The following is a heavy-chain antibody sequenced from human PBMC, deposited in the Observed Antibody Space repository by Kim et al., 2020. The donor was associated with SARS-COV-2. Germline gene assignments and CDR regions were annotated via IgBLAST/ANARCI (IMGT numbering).Heavy chain of an antibody. CDR2: ISYDGSNK. Sequence: GGSLRLSCAASGFTFSSYGMHWVRQAPGKGLEWVAVISYDGSNKYYADSVKGRFTISRDNSRNTLYLQMNSLRAEDTAVYYCAKGNSNPDWFDPWGQGTLVTGS. J-gene: IGHJ5*02. V-gene: IGHV3-30*18. CDR1: GFTFSSYG. D-gene: IGHD4-4*01. CDR3: AKGNSNPDWFDP.